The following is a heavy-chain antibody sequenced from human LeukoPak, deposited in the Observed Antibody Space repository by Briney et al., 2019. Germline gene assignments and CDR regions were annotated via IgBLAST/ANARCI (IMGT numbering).Heavy chain of an antibody. CDR2: AWYDEKNR. CDR1: GFSFKSYG. D-gene: IGHD1-26*01. CDR3: ARDRGQWELLRHFQH. Sequence: GGSLRLSCAASGFSFKSYGMHWIRQTPGKGLEWVAVAWYDEKNRAYADSVKGRFIISRDNSEETLYLQMNSLRAEDTAVYYCARDRGQWELLRHFQHWGQGTLVTVSS. V-gene: IGHV3-33*01. J-gene: IGHJ1*01.